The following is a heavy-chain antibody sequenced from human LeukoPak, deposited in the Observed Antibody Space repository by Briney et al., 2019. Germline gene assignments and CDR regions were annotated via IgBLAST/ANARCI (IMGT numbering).Heavy chain of an antibody. Sequence: GGSLRLSCAASGFTFSSYEMNWVRQAPGKGLEWVSYISSSGSTIYYADSVKGRFTTSRDNSKNTLYVQMNSLRAEDTAIYYCARGRGYRDYDRPLDYWGQGTLVTVSS. J-gene: IGHJ4*02. CDR1: GFTFSSYE. CDR3: ARGRGYRDYDRPLDY. V-gene: IGHV3-48*03. D-gene: IGHD5-12*01. CDR2: ISSSGSTI.